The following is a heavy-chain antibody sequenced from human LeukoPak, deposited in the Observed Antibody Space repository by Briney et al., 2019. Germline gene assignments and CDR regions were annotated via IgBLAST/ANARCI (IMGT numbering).Heavy chain of an antibody. CDR3: ARSSGWLSRTGASGFDI. J-gene: IGHJ3*02. CDR1: GFTFSSYA. Sequence: PGGSLRLSCAASGFTFSSYAMSWVRQAPGKGLEWVSAISGSGGSTYYADSVKGRFTISRDNSKNTLYLQMNSLRAEDTAVYYCARSSGWLSRTGASGFDIWGQGTMVTVSS. CDR2: ISGSGGST. V-gene: IGHV3-23*01. D-gene: IGHD6-19*01.